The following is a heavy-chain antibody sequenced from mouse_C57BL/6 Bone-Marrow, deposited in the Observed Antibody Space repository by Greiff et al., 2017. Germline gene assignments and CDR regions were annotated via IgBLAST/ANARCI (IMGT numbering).Heavy chain of an antibody. CDR1: GYTFTGYW. CDR3: ARVNFYACYYDFAY. Sequence: VQLQQSGAELMKPGASVKLSCKATGYTFTGYWIEWVKQRPGHGLEWIGEIIPRSGSTNYNEKFKGKATFTAETSTNTAYMQISSLTSEDTPIYYCARVNFYACYYDFAYWGQGTLVTVSA. J-gene: IGHJ3*01. D-gene: IGHD2-3*01. V-gene: IGHV1-9*01. CDR2: IIPRSGST.